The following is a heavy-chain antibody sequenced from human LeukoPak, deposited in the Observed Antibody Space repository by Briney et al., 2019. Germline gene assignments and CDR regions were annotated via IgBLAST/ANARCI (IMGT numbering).Heavy chain of an antibody. V-gene: IGHV3-21*01. CDR3: ARDGYSSTLYSFDY. J-gene: IGHJ4*02. D-gene: IGHD6-13*01. CDR2: ISSSSSYI. CDR1: GFTFSSYN. Sequence: GGSLRLSCAASGFTFSSYNMNWVRQAPGKGLEWVSSISSSSSYIYYADSVKGRFTISRDNAKNSLFLQMNSLRAEDTAVYYCARDGYSSTLYSFDYWGQGTLVTVSS.